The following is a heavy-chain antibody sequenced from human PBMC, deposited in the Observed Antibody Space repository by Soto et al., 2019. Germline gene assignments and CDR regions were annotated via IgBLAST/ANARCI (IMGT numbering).Heavy chain of an antibody. CDR2: ISYSDDST. D-gene: IGHD2-15*01. V-gene: IGHV3-23*01. J-gene: IGHJ4*02. Sequence: EVQLLESGGALVQPGGSLRLSCVTSGFTFSTHAMYWVRQAPGQGLEWVSTISYSDDSTYYADSVKGRFTISRDNSKNTLSLQMNSLRAEDTAVYYCAKGAVASSVRNYFDYWGQGPLVTVSS. CDR3: AKGAVASSVRNYFDY. CDR1: GFTFSTHA.